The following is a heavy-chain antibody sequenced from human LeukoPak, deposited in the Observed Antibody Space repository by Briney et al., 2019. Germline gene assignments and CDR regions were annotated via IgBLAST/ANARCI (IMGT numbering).Heavy chain of an antibody. CDR2: IYYSGST. D-gene: IGHD3-10*01. V-gene: IGHV4-31*03. J-gene: IGHJ5*02. Sequence: PSETLSLTCTVSGGSISSGGYYWSWIPQHPGKGLEWIWDIYYSGSTYYNPSLKRRVTISVDTSKNQFYLKLSSVTAADTAVYYCARDNKGAMVRGVSNWFDPWGQGTLVTVSS. CDR1: GGSISSGGYY. CDR3: ARDNKGAMVRGVSNWFDP.